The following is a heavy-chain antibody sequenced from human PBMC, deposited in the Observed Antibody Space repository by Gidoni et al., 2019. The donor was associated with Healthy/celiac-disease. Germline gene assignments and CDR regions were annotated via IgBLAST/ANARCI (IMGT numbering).Heavy chain of an antibody. CDR2: MSGSGSST. V-gene: IGHV3-23*01. J-gene: IGHJ6*02. CDR3: AKNMYYDFWSRSGMDV. D-gene: IGHD3-3*01. Sequence: EVQLLESGGGLVQPGGSLRLSCAASGFTCISYAMSWVRQALGKGLEWVAAMSGSGSSTYYADYVKGRFTISRENSKNTLYLQMNSLRAEDTAVYDCAKNMYYDFWSRSGMDVWGQGTTVTVSS. CDR1: GFTCISYA.